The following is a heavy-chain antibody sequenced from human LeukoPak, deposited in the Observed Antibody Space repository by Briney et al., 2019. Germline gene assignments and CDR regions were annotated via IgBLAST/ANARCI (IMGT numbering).Heavy chain of an antibody. D-gene: IGHD4/OR15-4a*01. CDR3: ASDMTLGF. V-gene: IGHV3-74*01. J-gene: IGHJ4*02. CDR2: INSDGSMT. CDR1: GFTFSSYW. Sequence: GGSLRLSCAASGFTFSSYWMHWVCQPPGKGLVWVSRINSDGSMTNYADSVKGRFTISRDNAKNTLFLQMNSLRAEDTAVYYCASDMTLGFWGQGTLVTVSS.